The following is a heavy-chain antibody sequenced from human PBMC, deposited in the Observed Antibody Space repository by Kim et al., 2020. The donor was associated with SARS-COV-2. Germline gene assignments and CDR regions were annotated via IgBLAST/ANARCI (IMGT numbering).Heavy chain of an antibody. CDR3: ANPTGYYYYYGMDV. CDR2: ISYDGSNK. CDR1: GFTFSSYA. V-gene: IGHV3-30*04. J-gene: IGHJ6*02. Sequence: GGSLRLSCAASGFTFSSYAMHWVRQAPGKGLEWVAVISYDGSNKYYADSVKGRFTISRDNSKNTLYLQMNSLRAEDTAVYYCANPTGYYYYYGMDVWGQG.